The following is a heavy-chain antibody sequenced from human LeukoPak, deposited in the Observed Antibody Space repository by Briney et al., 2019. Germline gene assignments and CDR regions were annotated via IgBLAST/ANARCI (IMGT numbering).Heavy chain of an antibody. J-gene: IGHJ4*02. V-gene: IGHV4-34*01. CDR1: GGSFSGYY. D-gene: IGHD5-18*01. CDR3: ARVGIQLWLTFDY. CDR2: INHSGST. Sequence: SETQSLTCAVYGGSFSGYYWSWIRQPPGKGLEWIGEINHSGSTNYNPSLKSRVTISVDTSKNQFSLKLSSVTAADTAVYYCARVGIQLWLTFDYWGQGTLVTVSS.